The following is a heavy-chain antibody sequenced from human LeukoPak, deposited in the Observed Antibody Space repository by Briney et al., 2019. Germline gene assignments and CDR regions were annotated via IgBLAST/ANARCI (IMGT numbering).Heavy chain of an antibody. CDR2: IYHSGST. D-gene: IGHD1-26*01. V-gene: IGHV4-39*07. CDR1: GGSISSSGSY. J-gene: IGHJ5*02. Sequence: TSSETLSLTCTVSGGSISSSGSYWGWIRQPPGKGLEWIGSIYHSGSTYYNPSLKSRVTISVDTSKNQFSLKLSSVTAADTAVYYCARGPSSGSYPALNWFDPWGQGTLVTVSS. CDR3: ARGPSSGSYPALNWFDP.